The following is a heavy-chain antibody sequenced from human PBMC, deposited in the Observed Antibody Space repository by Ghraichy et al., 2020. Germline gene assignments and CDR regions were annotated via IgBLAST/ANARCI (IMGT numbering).Heavy chain of an antibody. D-gene: IGHD2-2*01. J-gene: IGHJ6*03. CDR3: AKGAEVVPPTMVIYYLYPMDV. V-gene: IGHV3-23*01. CDR2: ISGSGGST. Sequence: GGSLRLSCAASGLTFRNYAVSWVRQAPGKGLEWVAGISGSGGSTSYADSVKGRFTISRDNSKNTLYLQMNSLRAEDTAVYFCAKGAEVVPPTMVIYYLYPMDVWGKGTTVTVSS. CDR1: GLTFRNYA.